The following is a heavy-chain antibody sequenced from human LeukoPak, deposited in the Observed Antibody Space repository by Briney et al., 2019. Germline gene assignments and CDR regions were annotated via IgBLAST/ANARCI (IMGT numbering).Heavy chain of an antibody. CDR1: GYTFTGYY. CDR3: AIQRVDTAMVRTWTYYFDY. CDR2: INPNSGGT. J-gene: IGHJ4*02. Sequence: ASVKVSCKASGYTFTGYYMHWVRQAPGQGLEWMGWINPNSGGTNYAQKFQGRVTMTRDTSISTAYMELSRLRSDDTAVYYCAIQRVDTAMVRTWTYYFDYWGQGTLVTVSS. D-gene: IGHD5-18*01. V-gene: IGHV1-2*02.